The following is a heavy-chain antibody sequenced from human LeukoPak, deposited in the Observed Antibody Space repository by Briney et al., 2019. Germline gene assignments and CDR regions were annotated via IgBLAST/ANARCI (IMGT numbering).Heavy chain of an antibody. CDR2: TSSDGSKK. CDR3: AIHGSGWCSTGRRPLDY. J-gene: IGHJ4*02. CDR1: GFTFNNYA. D-gene: IGHD6-19*01. V-gene: IGHV3-30-3*01. Sequence: PARSLRLACAASGFTFNNYAMQWDRQAPGKGREWVTVTSSDGSKKFYADSVKGRFTVSRDKSKNTLYLQMNSLRAEDTAVYYCAIHGSGWCSTGRRPLDYWGQGTLVTVSS.